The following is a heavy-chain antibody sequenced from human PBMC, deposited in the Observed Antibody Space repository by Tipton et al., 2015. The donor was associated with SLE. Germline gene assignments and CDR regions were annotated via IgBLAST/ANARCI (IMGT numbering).Heavy chain of an antibody. CDR3: AKDQRPLTMILVMVIGYMDV. Sequence: SLRLSCAASGFTFSSYAMSWVRQAPGKGLEWVSGISGSGVSTYYADSVRGRFTISRDNSKSTLYLQMNSLRAEDTAVYYCAKDQRPLTMILVMVIGYMDVWGKGTTVTVSS. CDR2: ISGSGVST. D-gene: IGHD3-22*01. V-gene: IGHV3-23*01. J-gene: IGHJ6*03. CDR1: GFTFSSYA.